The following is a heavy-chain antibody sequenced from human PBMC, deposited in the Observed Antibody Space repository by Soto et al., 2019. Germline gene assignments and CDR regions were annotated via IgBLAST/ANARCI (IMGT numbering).Heavy chain of an antibody. CDR3: ASGYCTTTICDPWFDP. D-gene: IGHD2-2*01. V-gene: IGHV5-51*01. J-gene: IGHJ5*02. Sequence: GESLKISCTGIGYSFTSYWIGWVRQMPGKALEWMGIIYPGDSETRYSPSFQGQVTISVDKSITTAYLQWTSLQASDTAVYYCASGYCTTTICDPWFDPWGQGTLVTVSS. CDR1: GYSFTSYW. CDR2: IYPGDSET.